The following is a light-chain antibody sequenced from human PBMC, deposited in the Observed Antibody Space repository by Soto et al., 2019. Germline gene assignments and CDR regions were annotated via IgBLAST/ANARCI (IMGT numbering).Light chain of an antibody. CDR3: QHRSNWPPVIT. CDR2: DAS. V-gene: IGKV3-11*01. Sequence: VFTQSPGTLSLSPGERATLSCRASQSVSSNLAWYQQKPGQAPSLLIYDASTSATGIPARFSGSGSATDFTLTISSLEPEDFAFYYCQHRSNWPPVITFGQGTRLEIK. J-gene: IGKJ5*01. CDR1: QSVSSN.